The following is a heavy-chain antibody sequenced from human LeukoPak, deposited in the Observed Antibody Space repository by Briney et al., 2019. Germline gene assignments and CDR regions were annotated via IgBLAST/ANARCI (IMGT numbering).Heavy chain of an antibody. Sequence: GGSLRLSCAASGLTFSRHPMNWVRQAPGKGLEYVSSITTDGLYTYYADSVKGRFTISRDNAKNSLYLQMSSLRAEDTAVYYCAIEDVVAPSGAGSYFDYWGQGMLVTVSS. J-gene: IGHJ4*02. CDR2: ITTDGLYT. V-gene: IGHV3-21*01. D-gene: IGHD5-12*01. CDR3: AIEDVVAPSGAGSYFDY. CDR1: GLTFSRHP.